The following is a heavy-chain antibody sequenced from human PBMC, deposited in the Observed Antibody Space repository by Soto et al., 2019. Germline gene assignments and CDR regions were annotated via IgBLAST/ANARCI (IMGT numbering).Heavy chain of an antibody. CDR1: GGSISSSSYY. CDR3: ARRDYYDSSGYYDY. D-gene: IGHD3-22*01. Sequence: SETLSLTCTVSGGSISSSSYYWGWIRQPPGKGLEWIGSIYYSGSTYYNPSLKSRVTISVDTSKNQFSLKLSSVTAADTAVYYCARRDYYDSSGYYDYWGQGTMVTVYS. V-gene: IGHV4-39*01. J-gene: IGHJ4*02. CDR2: IYYSGST.